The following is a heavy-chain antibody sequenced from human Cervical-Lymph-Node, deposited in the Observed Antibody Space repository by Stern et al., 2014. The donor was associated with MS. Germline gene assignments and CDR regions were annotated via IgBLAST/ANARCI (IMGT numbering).Heavy chain of an antibody. V-gene: IGHV3-30*03. D-gene: IGHD3-10*01. Sequence: VQLVESGGGVVQPEGSLRLSCAASGFAFNSYGMHWVRQAPGQGLEWVTVISYDGSKKFYADSVKGRFTIFRDNSENALYLQMHSLRPEDTAVYYCVRGLRGSYPFDYWGQGTLVTVSS. J-gene: IGHJ4*02. CDR2: ISYDGSKK. CDR1: GFAFNSYG. CDR3: VRGLRGSYPFDY.